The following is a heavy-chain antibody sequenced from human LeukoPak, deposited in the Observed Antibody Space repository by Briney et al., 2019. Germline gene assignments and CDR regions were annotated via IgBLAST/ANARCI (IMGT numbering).Heavy chain of an antibody. V-gene: IGHV3-7*01. CDR2: IKQDGSEG. D-gene: IGHD2-2*01. CDR3: ATRSCSISACRASSYHCMDF. CDR1: GFTVRNNY. Sequence: GGSLRLSCAASGFTVRNNYMTWVRQAPGKGLEWVANIKQDGSEGYYVDSVKGRFTVSRDNAKSSLYLQLNSLRAEDTAVYYCATRSCSISACRASSYHCMDFWGKGTTVTVSS. J-gene: IGHJ6*03.